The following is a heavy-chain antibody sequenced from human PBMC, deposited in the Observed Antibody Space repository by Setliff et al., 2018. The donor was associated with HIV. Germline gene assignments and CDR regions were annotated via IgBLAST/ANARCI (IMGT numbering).Heavy chain of an antibody. V-gene: IGHV4-39*07. CDR3: ASGESYDILTDYTLDFDY. D-gene: IGHD3-9*01. CDR1: GGSIRSTSHY. CDR2: IYYSGST. J-gene: IGHJ4*02. Sequence: PSETLSLTCTVSGGSIRSTSHYWGWIRQPPGKGLEWIGSIYYSGSTHYNPSLKSRVTISVDTSMDQFSLKLNSVTAADTAVYYCASGESYDILTDYTLDFDYWGQGALVTVSS.